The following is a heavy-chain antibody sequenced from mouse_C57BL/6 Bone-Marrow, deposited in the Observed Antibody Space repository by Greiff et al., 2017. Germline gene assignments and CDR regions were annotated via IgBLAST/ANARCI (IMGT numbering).Heavy chain of an antibody. CDR2: INPYNGGT. D-gene: IGHD2-5*01. V-gene: IGHV1-19*01. Sequence: EVQLVESGPVLVKPGASVKMSCKASGYTFTDYYMNWVKQSHGKSLEWIGVINPYNGGTSYNQKFKGKATLTVDKSSSTAYMELNSLTSEDSAVYYCARGWYSNRDYWGQGTTLTVSS. J-gene: IGHJ2*01. CDR3: ARGWYSNRDY. CDR1: GYTFTDYY.